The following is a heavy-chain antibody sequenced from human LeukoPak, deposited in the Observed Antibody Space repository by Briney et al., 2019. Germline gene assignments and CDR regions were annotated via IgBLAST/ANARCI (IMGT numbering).Heavy chain of an antibody. CDR2: ISAYNGNT. V-gene: IGHV1-18*04. CDR1: GYTFTGYY. CDR3: ARDPYYDSSGYTYFDY. Sequence: GASVKVSCKASGYTFTGYYMHWVRQAPGQGLEWMGWISAYNGNTNYAQKFQGRVTMTTDTSTSTAYMELRSLRSDDTAVYYCARDPYYDSSGYTYFDYWGQGTLVTVSS. J-gene: IGHJ4*02. D-gene: IGHD3-22*01.